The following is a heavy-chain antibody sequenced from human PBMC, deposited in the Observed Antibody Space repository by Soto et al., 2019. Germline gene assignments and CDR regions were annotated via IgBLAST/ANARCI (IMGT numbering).Heavy chain of an antibody. Sequence: QVQLVQSGADVKKPGSSVKVSCKASGGTFSSYAISWVRKAPGQGLEWMGEIIPIFGTINYAQKFQGRVTITADESTSTVYMELSSLRSEDTAIYYCAKVGYCSGGSCYGGYWFDSWGQGTLVTVSS. CDR1: GGTFSSYA. D-gene: IGHD2-15*01. J-gene: IGHJ5*01. CDR2: IIPIFGTI. CDR3: AKVGYCSGGSCYGGYWFDS. V-gene: IGHV1-69*01.